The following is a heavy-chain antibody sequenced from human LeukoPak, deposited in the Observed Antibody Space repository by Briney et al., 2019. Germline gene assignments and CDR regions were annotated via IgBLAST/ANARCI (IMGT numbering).Heavy chain of an antibody. CDR2: INWNGGNT. D-gene: IGHD6-19*01. V-gene: IGHV3-20*04. CDR3: ARERYSSGWPYYYYYMDV. Sequence: GGSLRLSCAASGFTFDDYGMNWVRQAPGKGLEWVSGINWNGGNTGYADSVKGRFTISRDNAKNSLYLQMNSLRAEDTAVYYCARERYSSGWPYYYYYMDVWGKGTTVTVSS. CDR1: GFTFDDYG. J-gene: IGHJ6*03.